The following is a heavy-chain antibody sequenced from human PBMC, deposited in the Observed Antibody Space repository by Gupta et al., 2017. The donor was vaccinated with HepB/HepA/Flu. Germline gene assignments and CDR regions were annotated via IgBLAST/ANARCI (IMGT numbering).Heavy chain of an antibody. Sequence: LVESGGVLVQPGRSLRLHLVASGLTFRSHGSPWVGQAPGKGVEWVAVISYDGGNKYYADSVKGRFTISKDNSRNTLYLQMNSLRAEDTAVYFCAKDVAVTAADYYFDYWGQGTPVTVSS. V-gene: IGHV3-30*18. D-gene: IGHD6-25*01. CDR1: GLTFRSHG. CDR3: AKDVAVTAADYYFDY. CDR2: ISYDGGNK. J-gene: IGHJ4*02.